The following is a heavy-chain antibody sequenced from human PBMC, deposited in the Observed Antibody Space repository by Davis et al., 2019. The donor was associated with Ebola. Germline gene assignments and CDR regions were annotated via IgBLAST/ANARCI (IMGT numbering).Heavy chain of an antibody. J-gene: IGHJ6*02. D-gene: IGHD3-10*01. V-gene: IGHV3-7*03. Sequence: GESLKISCAASGFTFSSYWMSWVRQAPGKGLEWVANIKQDGSEEYYVDSVKGRFTISRDNAKNSLYLQMNSLRAEDTAVYYCARGGYDGSGLLDYYYGMDVWGQGTTVTVSS. CDR2: IKQDGSEE. CDR1: GFTFSSYW. CDR3: ARGGYDGSGLLDYYYGMDV.